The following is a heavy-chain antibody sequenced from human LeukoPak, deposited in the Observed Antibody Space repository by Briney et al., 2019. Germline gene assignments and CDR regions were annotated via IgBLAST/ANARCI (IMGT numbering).Heavy chain of an antibody. CDR2: IIPIFGTA. V-gene: IGHV1-69*13. J-gene: IGHJ4*02. D-gene: IGHD3-10*01. Sequence: GASVKVSCKASGGTFSSYAISWVRQAPGQGLEWMGGIIPIFGTANYAQKFQGRVTITADESTSTAYMELSSLRSEDTAVYYRARVGELAYDYWGQGTLVTVSS. CDR3: ARVGELAYDY. CDR1: GGTFSSYA.